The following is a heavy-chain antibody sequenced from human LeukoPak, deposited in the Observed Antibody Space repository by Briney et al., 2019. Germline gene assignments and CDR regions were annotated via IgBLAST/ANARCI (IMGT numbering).Heavy chain of an antibody. CDR1: SASVTSHH. CDR3: ARDESSRDDSGGYNY. V-gene: IGHV4-4*07. CDR2: VHFSGST. D-gene: IGHD3-22*01. J-gene: IGHJ4*02. Sequence: PSETLSLTCAVSSASVTSHHWAWIRQPAGKGLEWVGRVHFSGSTNYNPSLRSRVAISLDESKNELSLTLKSVSAADTAVYYCARDESSRDDSGGYNYGGRGVLVTVSS.